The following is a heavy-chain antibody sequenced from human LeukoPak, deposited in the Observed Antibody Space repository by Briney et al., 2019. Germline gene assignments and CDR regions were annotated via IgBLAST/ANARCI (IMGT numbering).Heavy chain of an antibody. CDR3: ARDRVTYYYDSSGYLVEDDY. J-gene: IGHJ4*02. D-gene: IGHD3-22*01. CDR2: INTNTGNP. CDR1: GYTFTSYA. Sequence: ASVKVSCKASGYTFTSYAMNWVRQAPGQGLEWMGWINTNTGNPTYAQGFTGRFVFSLDTSVSTAYLQISSLKAEDTAVYYCARDRVTYYYDSSGYLVEDDYWGQGTLVTVSS. V-gene: IGHV7-4-1*02.